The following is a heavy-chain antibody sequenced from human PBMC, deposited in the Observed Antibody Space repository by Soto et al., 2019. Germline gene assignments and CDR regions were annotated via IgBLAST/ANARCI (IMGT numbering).Heavy chain of an antibody. Sequence: EVLLEESGGDLVQPGGSLRLSCAASGFSVSNNYMTWFRQVPGKGLEWVSVIQDGGSITYADYVRDRFTISRDSSKNTVFLQMSSLRPEDTAVYFCARGEGSGSNALGQWGQGTLVTVSS. CDR2: IQDGGSI. CDR1: GFSVSNNY. J-gene: IGHJ4*02. V-gene: IGHV3-66*01. CDR3: ARGEGSGSNALGQ. D-gene: IGHD3-10*01.